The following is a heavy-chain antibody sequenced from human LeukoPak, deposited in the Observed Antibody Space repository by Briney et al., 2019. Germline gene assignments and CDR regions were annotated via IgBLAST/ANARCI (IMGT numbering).Heavy chain of an antibody. V-gene: IGHV4-39*07. CDR2: IYYSGST. Sequence: SETLSLTCTVSGGSISSSSYYWGWIRQPPGKGLEWIGSIYYSGSTYYNPSLKSRVTISVDTSKNQFSLKLSSVTAADTAVYYCARASGDLSYYYDSSGYGHDYWGQGTLVTVSS. CDR1: GGSISSSSYY. D-gene: IGHD3-22*01. J-gene: IGHJ4*02. CDR3: ARASGDLSYYYDSSGYGHDY.